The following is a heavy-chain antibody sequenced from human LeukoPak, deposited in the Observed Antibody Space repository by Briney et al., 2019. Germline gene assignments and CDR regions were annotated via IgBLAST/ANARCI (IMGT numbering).Heavy chain of an antibody. CDR1: GGSIRSSTYY. CDR3: ARVRDASESSRRMFDP. Sequence: SETLSLTCTVSGGSIRSSTYYWGWIRQPPGKGLEWIGSIHSSGSTYYNPSLESRVTISVDTSKNQFSLKLSSVTAADTALYYCARVRDASESSRRMFDPWGQGTLVTVSS. CDR2: IHSSGST. J-gene: IGHJ5*02. V-gene: IGHV4-39*07. D-gene: IGHD2-8*01.